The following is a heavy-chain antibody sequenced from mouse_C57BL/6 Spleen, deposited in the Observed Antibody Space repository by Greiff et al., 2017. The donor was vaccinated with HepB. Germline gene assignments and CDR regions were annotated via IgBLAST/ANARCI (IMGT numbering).Heavy chain of an antibody. CDR3: ANSNYAY. D-gene: IGHD2-5*01. CDR1: GFTFSDYG. J-gene: IGHJ3*01. V-gene: IGHV5-17*01. Sequence: EVKVVESGGGLVKPGGSLKLSCAASGFTFSDYGMHWVRQAPEKGLEWVAYISSGSSTIYYADTVKGRFTISRDNAKNTLFLQMTSLRSEDTAMYYCANSNYAYWGQGTLVTVSA. CDR2: ISSGSSTI.